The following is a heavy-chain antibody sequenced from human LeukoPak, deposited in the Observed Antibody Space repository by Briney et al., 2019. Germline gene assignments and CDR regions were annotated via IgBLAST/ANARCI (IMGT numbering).Heavy chain of an antibody. CDR1: GGSFSGYY. J-gene: IGHJ4*02. CDR2: INHSGST. CDR3: ARGHFSGYSYGPGFDY. V-gene: IGHV4-34*01. D-gene: IGHD5-18*01. Sequence: SETLSLTCAVYGGSFSGYYWSWIRQPPGKGLEWIGEINHSGSTNYNPSLKSRVTISVDTSKNQFSLKLSSVTAADTAVYYCARGHFSGYSYGPGFDYWGQGTLVTVSS.